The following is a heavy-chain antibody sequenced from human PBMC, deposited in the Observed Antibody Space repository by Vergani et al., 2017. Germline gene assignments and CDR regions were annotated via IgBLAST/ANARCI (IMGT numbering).Heavy chain of an antibody. CDR2: ISGSGGST. J-gene: IGHJ6*02. D-gene: IGHD5-12*01. CDR3: AKANPRNSGYDYLYYYHAMDV. Sequence: EVQLLESGGDLVQPGGSLRLSCAASGFTFNHYAMNWVRKAPGKGLEWVSGISGSGGSTYYAGSVKGRFTISRDSSKNTLYLQMNSLSGGDTAVYYCAKANPRNSGYDYLYYYHAMDVWGQGTTVTVSS. CDR1: GFTFNHYA. V-gene: IGHV3-23*01.